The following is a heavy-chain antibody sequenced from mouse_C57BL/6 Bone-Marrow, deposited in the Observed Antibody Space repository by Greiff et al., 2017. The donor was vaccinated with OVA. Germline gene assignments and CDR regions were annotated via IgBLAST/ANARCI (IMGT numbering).Heavy chain of an antibody. CDR3: ALYYGSSKYYFDY. CDR1: GYTFTSYW. V-gene: IGHV1-55*01. D-gene: IGHD1-1*01. J-gene: IGHJ2*01. Sequence: QVQLQQPGAELVNPGASVKMSCKASGYTFTSYWITWVKQRPGQGLEWIGDIYPGSGSTNYNEKFKSKATLTVDTSSSTAYMQLSSLTSEDSAVYYCALYYGSSKYYFDYWGQGTTLTVSS. CDR2: IYPGSGST.